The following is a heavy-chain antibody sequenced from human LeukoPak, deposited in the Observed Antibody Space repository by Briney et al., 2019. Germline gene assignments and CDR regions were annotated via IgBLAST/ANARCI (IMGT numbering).Heavy chain of an antibody. Sequence: GGSLRLSCAASGFTFSSYSMNWVRQAPGKGLEWVSYISSSSSTIYYADSVKGRFTISRDNAKNSLYLQMNSLRAEDTAVYYCARDKAVVAYNWFDPWGQGTLVTVSS. D-gene: IGHD3-22*01. CDR1: GFTFSSYS. CDR2: ISSSSSTI. V-gene: IGHV3-48*04. CDR3: ARDKAVVAYNWFDP. J-gene: IGHJ5*02.